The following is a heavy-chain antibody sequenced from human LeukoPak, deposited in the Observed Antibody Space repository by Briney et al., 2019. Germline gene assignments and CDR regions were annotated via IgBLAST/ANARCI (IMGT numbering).Heavy chain of an antibody. V-gene: IGHV4-59*01. CDR1: GGSISSYY. D-gene: IGHD5-18*01. Sequence: SETLSLTGTVSGGSISSYYWSWIRQPPGKGLEWIGYIYYSGSTNYNPSLKSRVTISVDTSKNQFSLKLSSVTAADTAVYYCASWSGYSYGYLAFDIWGQGTMVTVSS. CDR3: ASWSGYSYGYLAFDI. J-gene: IGHJ3*02. CDR2: IYYSGST.